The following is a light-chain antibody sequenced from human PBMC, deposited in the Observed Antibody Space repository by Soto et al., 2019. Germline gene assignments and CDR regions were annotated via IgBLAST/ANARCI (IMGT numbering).Light chain of an antibody. CDR1: QSVDSNY. CDR2: GAS. J-gene: IGKJ2*01. Sequence: EIVLTQSPGTLSLSPGERATLSCRASQSVDSNYLAWYQQKPGQAPRLLIYGASSRTTGIPDRFSGSGSGKDFTLTISRLETEDFAVYDCQQFGSSPPRYTFGQGTKLEIK. V-gene: IGKV3-20*01. CDR3: QQFGSSPPRYT.